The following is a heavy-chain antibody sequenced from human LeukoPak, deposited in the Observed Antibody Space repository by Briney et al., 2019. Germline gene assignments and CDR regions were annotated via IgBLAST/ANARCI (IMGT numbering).Heavy chain of an antibody. Sequence: ASVKVSCKASGYTFTSYYMHLVRQAPGQGLEWMGIINPSGGSTSYAQKFQGRVTMTRDTSTSTVYMELSSLRSEDTAVYYCARTLWFGDVLDYWGQGTLVTVSS. CDR1: GYTFTSYY. CDR2: INPSGGST. V-gene: IGHV1-46*01. J-gene: IGHJ4*02. CDR3: ARTLWFGDVLDY. D-gene: IGHD3-10*01.